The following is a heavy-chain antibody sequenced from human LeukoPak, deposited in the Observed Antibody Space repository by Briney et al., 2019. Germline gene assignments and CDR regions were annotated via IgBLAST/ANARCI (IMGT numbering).Heavy chain of an antibody. J-gene: IGHJ3*02. CDR3: ARGGSYLSAFDI. V-gene: IGHV3-53*01. CDR2: IYSGSST. Sequence: GGSLRLSCAASGFTVSSNYMSWVRQAPGKGLEWVSIIYSGSSTFYADSVKGRFTISRDNSKNTLYLQMNRLRAEDTAVYYCARGGSYLSAFDIWGQGTMVTVSS. D-gene: IGHD1-26*01. CDR1: GFTVSSNY.